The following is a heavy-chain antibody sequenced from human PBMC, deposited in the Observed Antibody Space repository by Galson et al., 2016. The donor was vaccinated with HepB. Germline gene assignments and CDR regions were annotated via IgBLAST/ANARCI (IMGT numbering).Heavy chain of an antibody. Sequence: SCAASGFTFRSYAMSWVRQAPGKGLEWVSAISGSGDATHYADFVKGRFTISRDNSKNTLYLYMNNLTAGDTAIYYCGKHGGFDYWGQGTMVTVSS. V-gene: IGHV3-23*01. D-gene: IGHD3-16*01. CDR2: ISGSGDAT. J-gene: IGHJ3*01. CDR3: GKHGGFDY. CDR1: GFTFRSYA.